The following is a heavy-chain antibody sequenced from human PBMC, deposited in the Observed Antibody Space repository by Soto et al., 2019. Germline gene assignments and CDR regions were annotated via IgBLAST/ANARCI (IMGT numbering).Heavy chain of an antibody. CDR1: GYTFTSYG. CDR2: ISAYNGNT. CDR3: AKRVPYSSSFPYFDY. V-gene: IGHV1-18*01. D-gene: IGHD6-6*01. J-gene: IGHJ4*02. Sequence: ASVKVSCKASGYTFTSYGISWVRQAPGQGLEWMGWISAYNGNTNYAQKLQGRFTISRDNSKNTLYLQVNSLRAEDTAVYYCAKRVPYSSSFPYFDYWGQGTLVTVSS.